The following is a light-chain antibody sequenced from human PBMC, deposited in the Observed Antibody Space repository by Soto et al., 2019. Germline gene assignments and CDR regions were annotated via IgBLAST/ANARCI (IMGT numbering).Light chain of an antibody. V-gene: IGKV1-5*03. J-gene: IGKJ1*01. Sequence: DIQMTQSPSTLSASVGDRVTITCRASQSISVWLAWYQQKAGKAPNLLIYKASRLESGVPSRFSGSGSETEFTLTISSLQPDDFATYYCQHYNSYSEAFGQGTKVDI. CDR2: KAS. CDR1: QSISVW. CDR3: QHYNSYSEA.